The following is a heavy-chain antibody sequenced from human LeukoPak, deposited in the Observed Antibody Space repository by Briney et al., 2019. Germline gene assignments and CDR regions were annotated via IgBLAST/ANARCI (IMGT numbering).Heavy chain of an antibody. J-gene: IGHJ6*02. CDR2: INHSGST. V-gene: IGHV4-34*01. CDR3: AREVGYSYGNAAYYYYGMDV. Sequence: SETLSLTCAVYGGSFSGYYWSWIRQPPGKGLEWIGEINHSGSTNYNPSLKSRVTISVDTSKNQFSLKLSSVTAADTAVYYCAREVGYSYGNAAYYYYGMDVGGQGTTVTVSS. D-gene: IGHD5-18*01. CDR1: GGSFSGYY.